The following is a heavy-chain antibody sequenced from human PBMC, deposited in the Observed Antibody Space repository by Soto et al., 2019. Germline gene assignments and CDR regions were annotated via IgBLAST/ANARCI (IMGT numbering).Heavy chain of an antibody. Sequence: QVQLQESGPGLVKPSETLSLTCSVSGGSTSDKSYFWGWVRQSPGKGLEWIGSMYYSGSSYYNPSLKSRVAISVDTSRNQFSLKLRSVTAADTAVYFCARQRLLRLKPDFDIWGQGTLVTVSS. CDR2: MYYSGSS. CDR1: GGSTSDKSYF. CDR3: ARQRLLRLKPDFDI. J-gene: IGHJ4*02. D-gene: IGHD2-21*02. V-gene: IGHV4-39*01.